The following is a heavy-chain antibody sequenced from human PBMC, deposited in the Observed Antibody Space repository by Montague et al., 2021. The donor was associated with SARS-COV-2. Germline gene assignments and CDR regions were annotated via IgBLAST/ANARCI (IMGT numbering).Heavy chain of an antibody. D-gene: IGHD2-21*02. CDR3: ARQPDCGAGCYSGYFDF. J-gene: IGHJ4*02. V-gene: IGHV4-39*01. Sequence: SETLSLTCTVSGGSIASTTNYWGWIRQPPGTGLEWIGTIDYSGNTLYNPSLNSRVTISVDTSRNHFSLRLSSVNAADTAVYFCARQPDCGAGCYSGYFDFWGQGTLVTVSS. CDR2: IDYSGNT. CDR1: GGSIASTTNY.